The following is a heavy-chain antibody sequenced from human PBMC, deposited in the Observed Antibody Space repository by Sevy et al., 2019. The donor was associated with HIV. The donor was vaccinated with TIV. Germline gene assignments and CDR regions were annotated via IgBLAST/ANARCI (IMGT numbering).Heavy chain of an antibody. J-gene: IGHJ5*02. Sequence: ASVKVSCKASGYTFTSYGISWVRQAHGQGLEWMGWISAYNGNTNYAQKLQGRVTMTTDTSTSTAYMELRSLRSDDTAVYYCARGSSKAVVWRFDPWGQGTLVTVSS. CDR3: ARGSSKAVVWRFDP. CDR1: GYTFTSYG. V-gene: IGHV1-18*01. D-gene: IGHD2-15*01. CDR2: ISAYNGNT.